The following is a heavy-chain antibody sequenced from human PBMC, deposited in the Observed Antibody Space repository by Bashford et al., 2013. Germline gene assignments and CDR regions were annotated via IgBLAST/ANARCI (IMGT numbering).Heavy chain of an antibody. D-gene: IGHD2-8*02. Sequence: GGSLRLSCAVSGFTFSTYAMSWVRQAPGKGLEWVSGISGSGDNTYYADSVRGRFTISRDNSKNTVFLQMNSLSADDTAVYYCAKGKCTGIRCNCDAWGQGTLVTVSS. V-gene: IGHV3-23*01. CDR3: AKGKCTGIRCNCDA. J-gene: IGHJ5*02. CDR2: ISGSGDNT. CDR1: GFTFSTYA.